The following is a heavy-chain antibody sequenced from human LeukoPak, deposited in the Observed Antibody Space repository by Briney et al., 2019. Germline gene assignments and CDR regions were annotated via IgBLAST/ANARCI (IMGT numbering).Heavy chain of an antibody. CDR1: GFTFSTYA. J-gene: IGHJ6*03. D-gene: IGHD4/OR15-4a*01. CDR3: AKNRGANYYNYYMDV. V-gene: IGHV3-23*01. Sequence: PGGSLRLSCAASGFTFSTYAMSWVRQAPGKGLEWLSTIGGVGRDTFYADSVKGRFTVSRDNSKNTLYLQMSSLRAEDTAVYFCAKNRGANYYNYYMDVWGKGTTVTVSS. CDR2: IGGVGRDT.